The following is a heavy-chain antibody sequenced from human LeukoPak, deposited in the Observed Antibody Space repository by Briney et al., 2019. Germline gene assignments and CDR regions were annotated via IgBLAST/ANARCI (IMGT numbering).Heavy chain of an antibody. CDR3: ARGEGYNYHYFDY. V-gene: IGHV3-66*01. D-gene: IGHD1-1*01. Sequence: PGGSLRLSCAASGFTVSSNYMSWVRQAPGKGLEWVSVIYSGGSTYYADSVKGRFTISRDNSKNTLYLQMNSLRAEDTAVYYCARGEGYNYHYFDYWGQGTLVTVSS. J-gene: IGHJ4*02. CDR2: IYSGGST. CDR1: GFTVSSNY.